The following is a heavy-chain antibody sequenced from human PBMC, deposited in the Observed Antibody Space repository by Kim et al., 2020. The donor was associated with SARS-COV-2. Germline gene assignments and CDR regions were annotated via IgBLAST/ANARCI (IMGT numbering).Heavy chain of an antibody. V-gene: IGHV4-59*09. CDR3: ARGRRNYGDYYYYYGMDV. Sequence: KSRVTISVDTSKNQFSLKLSSVTAADTAVYYCARGRRNYGDYYYYYGMDVWGQGTTVIVSS. D-gene: IGHD4-17*01. J-gene: IGHJ6*02.